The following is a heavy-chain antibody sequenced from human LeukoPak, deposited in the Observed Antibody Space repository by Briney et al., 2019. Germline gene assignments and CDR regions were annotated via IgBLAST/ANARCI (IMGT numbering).Heavy chain of an antibody. J-gene: IGHJ4*02. Sequence: GGCLRLSCAASGITFSVYAMSSVRQAPGEGLEWVSGISGSGSNTYYADSVKGRFTISRDNSKNTLYLQLNSLRAEDTAFYFCGECITELGTCYFDNWGQGTLVTVSS. CDR1: GITFSVYA. V-gene: IGHV3-23*01. CDR2: ISGSGSNT. D-gene: IGHD6-13*01. CDR3: GECITELGTCYFDN.